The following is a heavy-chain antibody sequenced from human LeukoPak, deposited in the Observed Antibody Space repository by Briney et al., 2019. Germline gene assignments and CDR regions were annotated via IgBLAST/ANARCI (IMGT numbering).Heavy chain of an antibody. V-gene: IGHV3-23*01. D-gene: IGHD2-2*01. CDR2: ISGSGGST. Sequence: PGGSLRLSCAASGFTFSSYAMSWVRQAPGKGLEWVSAISGSGGSTYYADSVKGRFTISRDNSKNTLYLQMNSLRAEDTAVYCCAKDRWRVVPAATFDYWGQGTLVTVSS. CDR1: GFTFSSYA. CDR3: AKDRWRVVPAATFDY. J-gene: IGHJ4*02.